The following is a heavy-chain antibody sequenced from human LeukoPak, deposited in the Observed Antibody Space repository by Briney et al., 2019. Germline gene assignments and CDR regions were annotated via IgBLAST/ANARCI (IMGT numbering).Heavy chain of an antibody. CDR3: ARDSTTSAHFLGI. D-gene: IGHD2-2*01. V-gene: IGHV3-74*01. Sequence: GGSLRLSCAASGFTFSSYAMSWVRQAPGKGLVWVSRINSGGSSTSYADSVKGRFTISRDNAKNTLYLQMNSLRAEDTAVYYCARDSTTSAHFLGIWGQGTMVTVSS. CDR1: GFTFSSYA. CDR2: INSGGSST. J-gene: IGHJ3*02.